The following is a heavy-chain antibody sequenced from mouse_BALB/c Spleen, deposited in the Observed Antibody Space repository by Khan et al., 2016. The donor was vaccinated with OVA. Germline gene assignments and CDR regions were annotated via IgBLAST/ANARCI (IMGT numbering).Heavy chain of an antibody. J-gene: IGHJ4*01. D-gene: IGHD1-1*01. Sequence: EVELVESGGDLVKPGGSLKLSCAASGFTFSSYGMSWVRQTPDKRLEWVATISSGGHYTYYPDSVRGRFTISRDNAKNTLYLQMSSLKSEDTAMYYCAGTITTAKGEYYAMDYWGQGTSVTVSS. V-gene: IGHV5-6*01. CDR2: ISSGGHYT. CDR1: GFTFSSYG. CDR3: AGTITTAKGEYYAMDY.